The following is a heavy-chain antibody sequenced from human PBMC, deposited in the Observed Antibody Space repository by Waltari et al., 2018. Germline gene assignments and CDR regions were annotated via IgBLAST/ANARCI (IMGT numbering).Heavy chain of an antibody. CDR3: ATDASGSFPTGAFDP. CDR2: VDPEDGET. Sequence: EVQLGQSGAAVKKPGATVKISCKASGYTVTDYYMHWVEQAPGKGLEWMGRVDPEDGETIYAEKFQGRVTIPADTSTDTAYMELSSLRSEDTAVYYCATDASGSFPTGAFDPWGQGTLVTVSS. J-gene: IGHJ5*02. CDR1: GYTVTDYY. D-gene: IGHD1-26*01. V-gene: IGHV1-69-2*01.